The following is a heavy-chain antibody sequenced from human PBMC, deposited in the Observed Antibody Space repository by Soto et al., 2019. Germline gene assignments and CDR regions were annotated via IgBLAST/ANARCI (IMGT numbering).Heavy chain of an antibody. J-gene: IGHJ3*02. CDR1: GFTFSDFW. Sequence: EVQLVESGGGLLQPGGSLRLYCAGSGFTFSDFWMNWVRQAPGKGLEWVANIKQDGSEKHYVDSVKGRFTISRDNAKKSLYLQMNSLRAEDTAVYYCLITTSAFRIWGQGTMVTVSS. CDR2: IKQDGSEK. V-gene: IGHV3-7*01. D-gene: IGHD4-4*01. CDR3: LITTSAFRI.